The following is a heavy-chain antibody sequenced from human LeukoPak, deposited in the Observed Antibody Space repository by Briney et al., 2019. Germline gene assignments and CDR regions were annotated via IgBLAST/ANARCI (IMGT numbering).Heavy chain of an antibody. Sequence: PSETLSLTCTVSGGSISSYYWSWIRQPPGKGLEWIGYIYYSGSTSYNPSLKSRVTISVDTSKNQFSLKLSSVTAADTAVYYCARHDGIADAFDIWGQGTMVTVSS. CDR2: IYYSGST. V-gene: IGHV4-59*08. J-gene: IGHJ3*02. CDR1: GGSISSYY. CDR3: ARHDGIADAFDI. D-gene: IGHD6-13*01.